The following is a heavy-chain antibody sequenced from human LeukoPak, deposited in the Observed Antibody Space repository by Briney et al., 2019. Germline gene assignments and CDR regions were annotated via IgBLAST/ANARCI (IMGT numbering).Heavy chain of an antibody. CDR3: ASTKSDYYSGFYYYMDV. V-gene: IGHV4-4*09. CDR1: GASASTYY. Sequence: SQTLSLTCTVSGASASTYYWSWIRQTPGKSLEWIGYIYSSGTTNYNPSLKIRVTISIDTSKNQSSLNLYSVTAADTAVYYCASTKSDYYSGFYYYMDVWGKGTTVTVSS. J-gene: IGHJ6*03. CDR2: IYSSGTT. D-gene: IGHD3-22*01.